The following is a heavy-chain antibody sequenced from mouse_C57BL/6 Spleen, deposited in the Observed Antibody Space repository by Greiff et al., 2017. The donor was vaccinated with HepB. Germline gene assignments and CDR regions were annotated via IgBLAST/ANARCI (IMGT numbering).Heavy chain of an antibody. D-gene: IGHD1-1*01. V-gene: IGHV5-4*03. J-gene: IGHJ1*03. CDR1: GFTFSSYA. CDR3: ARYYYGSSRYFDV. Sequence: EVKVVESGGGLVKPGGSLKLSCAASGFTFSSYAMSWFRQTPEKRLEWVATISDGGSYTYYPDNVKGRFTISRDNAKNNLYLQMSHLKSEDTAMYYCARYYYGSSRYFDVWGTGTTVTVSS. CDR2: ISDGGSYT.